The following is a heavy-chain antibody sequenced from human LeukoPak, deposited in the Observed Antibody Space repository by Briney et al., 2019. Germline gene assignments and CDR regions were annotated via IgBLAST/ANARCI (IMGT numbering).Heavy chain of an antibody. CDR1: GYTFTSYY. D-gene: IGHD6-19*01. Sequence: GASVKVSCKASGYTFTSYYMHWVRQAPGQGLEWMGIINPSGGSTSYAQKFQGRVTMTRDMSTSTVYMELSSLRSEDTAVYYCARDGGSGWYQGYWGQGTLVTVSS. J-gene: IGHJ4*02. V-gene: IGHV1-46*01. CDR3: ARDGGSGWYQGY. CDR2: INPSGGST.